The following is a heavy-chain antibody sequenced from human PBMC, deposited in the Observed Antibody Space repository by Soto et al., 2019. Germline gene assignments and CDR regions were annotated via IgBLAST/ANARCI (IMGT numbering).Heavy chain of an antibody. Sequence: EVQVLDSGGGLVQPGGSLRLSCAASGFTFSSYAMSWVRQAPGKGLEWVSSITGSGGNTHYADSVKGRFTISRDNSKNPIYLQMGGLRADGAAVYYCVELRGVSGWSFDYWGQGTVVTVSS. CDR1: GFTFSSYA. CDR2: ITGSGGNT. CDR3: VELRGVSGWSFDY. D-gene: IGHD6-19*01. V-gene: IGHV3-23*01. J-gene: IGHJ4*02.